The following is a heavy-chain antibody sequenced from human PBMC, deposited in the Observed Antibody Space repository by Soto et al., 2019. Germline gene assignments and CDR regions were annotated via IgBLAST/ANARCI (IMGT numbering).Heavy chain of an antibody. CDR3: TTRERITMIVVWEDAFDI. CDR2: IKSKTDGGTT. D-gene: IGHD3-22*01. Sequence: PGGSLRLSCAASGFTFSNAWMNWVRQAPGKGLEWVGRIKSKTDGGTTDYAAPVKGRFTISRDDSKSMLYLQMNSLKTEDTAVYYCTTRERITMIVVWEDAFDIWGQGTMVTVSS. V-gene: IGHV3-15*07. J-gene: IGHJ3*02. CDR1: GFTFSNAW.